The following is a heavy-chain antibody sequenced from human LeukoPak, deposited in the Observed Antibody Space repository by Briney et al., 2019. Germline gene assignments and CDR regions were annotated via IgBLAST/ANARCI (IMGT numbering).Heavy chain of an antibody. Sequence: ASVKVSCKASGYTFTGYYMHWVRQAPGQGLEWMGRINPNSGGTNYAQKFQGRVTMTRDTSISTAYMELSRLRSDDTAVYYCARDIRLGGRYYYYYMDVWGKGTTVTVSS. CDR2: INPNSGGT. D-gene: IGHD2-15*01. V-gene: IGHV1-2*06. J-gene: IGHJ6*03. CDR3: ARDIRLGGRYYYYYMDV. CDR1: GYTFTGYY.